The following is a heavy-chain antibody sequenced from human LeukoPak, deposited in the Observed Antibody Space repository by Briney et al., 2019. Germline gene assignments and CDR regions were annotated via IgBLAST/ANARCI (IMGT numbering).Heavy chain of an antibody. J-gene: IGHJ4*02. CDR2: IYYSGST. V-gene: IGHV4-39*07. Sequence: SETLSLTCTVSGGSISSSSYYWGWIRQPPGKGLEWIGSIYYSGSTYYNPSLKSRVTISVDTSKNQFSLKLSSVTAADTAVYYCARVLSTAWYSNYGPEFDYWGQGTLVTVSS. CDR1: GGSISSSSYY. CDR3: ARVLSTAWYSNYGPEFDY. D-gene: IGHD4-11*01.